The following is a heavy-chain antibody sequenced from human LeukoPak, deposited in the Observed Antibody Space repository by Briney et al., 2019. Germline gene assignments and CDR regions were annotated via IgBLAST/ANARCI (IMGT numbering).Heavy chain of an antibody. CDR3: AREVGGVLLWFGESYYFDY. J-gene: IGHJ4*02. CDR2: ISAYNGNT. V-gene: IGHV1-18*01. Sequence: ASVKVSCKASGYTFTSYGISWVRQAPGQGLEWMGWISAYNGNTNYAQKLRGRVTMTTDTSTSTAYMELRSLRSDDTAVYYCAREVGGVLLWFGESYYFDYWGQGTLVTVSS. CDR1: GYTFTSYG. D-gene: IGHD3-10*01.